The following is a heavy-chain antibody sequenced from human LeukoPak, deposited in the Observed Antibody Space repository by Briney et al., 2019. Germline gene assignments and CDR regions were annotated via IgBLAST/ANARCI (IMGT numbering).Heavy chain of an antibody. Sequence: ASVKVSCKASGYTFTGYYMHWVRQAPGQGLEWMGRINPNSGGTNYAQKFQGRVTMTRDTSISTAYMELSRLRSDDTAAYYCARDRSSSGVWFDPWGQGTLVTVSS. CDR1: GYTFTGYY. J-gene: IGHJ5*02. V-gene: IGHV1-2*06. CDR2: INPNSGGT. CDR3: ARDRSSSGVWFDP. D-gene: IGHD6-13*01.